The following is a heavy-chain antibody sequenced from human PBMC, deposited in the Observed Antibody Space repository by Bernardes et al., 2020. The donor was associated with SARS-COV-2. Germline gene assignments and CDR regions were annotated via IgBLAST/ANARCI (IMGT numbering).Heavy chain of an antibody. D-gene: IGHD2-15*01. CDR3: AEDKWSCSGVTCYRGPFDY. CDR2: ISYDGSNK. CDR1: GFSFSGYA. J-gene: IGHJ4*02. Sequence: GGSLRLCCAASGFSFSGYAIHWVRQAPGKGLEWVAVISYDGSNKNYGDSVKGRFTISRDNSKNTLHLQMNILRAEDTAAYYCAEDKWSCSGVTCYRGPFDYWGQGTLVTVSS. V-gene: IGHV3-30*18.